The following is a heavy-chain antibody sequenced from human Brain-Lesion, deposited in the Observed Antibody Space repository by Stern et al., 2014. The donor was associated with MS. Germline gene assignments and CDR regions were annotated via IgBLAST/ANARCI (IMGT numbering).Heavy chain of an antibody. CDR2: SDHSGST. D-gene: IGHD6-13*01. V-gene: IGHV4-4*02. CDR3: ARFPASRPHVFDS. Sequence: QVQLQESGPGLVKPSGTLSLTCAVSGGSISSSNWWSWVRQSPGKGLEWIGESDHSGSTIYNPSLKSRVTASVDKSKNRFSLNLRSGTAADTAVYFCARFPASRPHVFDSWGQGTLVTVSS. CDR1: GGSISSSNW. J-gene: IGHJ4*02.